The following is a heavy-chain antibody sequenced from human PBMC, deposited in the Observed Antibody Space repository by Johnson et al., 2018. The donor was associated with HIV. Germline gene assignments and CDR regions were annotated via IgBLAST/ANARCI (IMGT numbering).Heavy chain of an antibody. Sequence: VQPGGSLRLSCAASGFTFSSYAMHWVRQAPGKGLEWVAVISYDGSNKYYADSVKGRFSISRDNATNSLYLQMNSLRAEDTAVYYCATDIVVVLAVTGTGAAFDIWGQGTMVTVSS. CDR3: ATDIVVVLAVTGTGAAFDI. CDR2: ISYDGSNK. J-gene: IGHJ3*02. D-gene: IGHD2-15*01. V-gene: IGHV3-30*04. CDR1: GFTFSSYA.